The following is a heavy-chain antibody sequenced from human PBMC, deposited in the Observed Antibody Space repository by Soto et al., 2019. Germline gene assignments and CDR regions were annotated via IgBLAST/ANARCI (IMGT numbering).Heavy chain of an antibody. CDR1: GGTFSSYA. CDR2: IIPIFGTA. Sequence: EASVKVSCKASGGTFSSYAISWVRQAPGQGLEWMGGIIPIFGTANYAQKFQGRVTITADESTSTAYMELSSLRSEDTAVYYCARGYIAVAGNFDYWGQGTLVTVSS. J-gene: IGHJ4*02. CDR3: ARGYIAVAGNFDY. V-gene: IGHV1-69*13. D-gene: IGHD6-19*01.